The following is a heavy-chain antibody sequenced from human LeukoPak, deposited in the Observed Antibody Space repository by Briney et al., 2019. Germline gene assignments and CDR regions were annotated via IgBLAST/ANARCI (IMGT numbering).Heavy chain of an antibody. J-gene: IGHJ3*02. CDR3: GFFGVVSPSTFDAFDI. V-gene: IGHV4-34*01. D-gene: IGHD3-3*01. Sequence: PSETLSLTCAVYGGSFSGYYWSWIRQPPGKGLEWIGEINHSGSTNYNPSFKSRVTISVDTSKNQFSLKLSSVTAADTAVYYCGFFGVVSPSTFDAFDIWGQGTMVTVSS. CDR2: INHSGST. CDR1: GGSFSGYY.